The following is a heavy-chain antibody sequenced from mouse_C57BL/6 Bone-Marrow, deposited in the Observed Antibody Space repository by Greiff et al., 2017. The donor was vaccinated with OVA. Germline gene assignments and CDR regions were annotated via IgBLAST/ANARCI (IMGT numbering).Heavy chain of an antibody. D-gene: IGHD2-1*01. CDR2: IDPSDSYT. V-gene: IGHV1-69*01. CDR3: ARNYY. Sequence: QVQLKQPGAELVMPGASVKLSCKASGYTFTSYWMHWVKQRPGQGLEWIGEIDPSDSYTNYNQKFKGKSTLTVDKSSSTAYMQLSSLTSEDSAVYYCARNYYWGQGTLVTVSA. J-gene: IGHJ3*01. CDR1: GYTFTSYW.